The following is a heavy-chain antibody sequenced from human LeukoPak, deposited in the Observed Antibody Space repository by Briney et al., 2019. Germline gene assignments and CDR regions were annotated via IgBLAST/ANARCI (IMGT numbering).Heavy chain of an antibody. J-gene: IGHJ2*01. CDR1: GDSISSSSYY. Sequence: KPSETLSLTCTVSGDSISSSSYYWGWIRQPPGKGLESIGSLYYSGSTYYNPSLKSRVTISVDTSKNQFSLKLSSVTAADTAVYYCARSRFSPYWYFDLWGRGTLVTVSS. V-gene: IGHV4-39*07. CDR2: LYYSGST. CDR3: ARSRFSPYWYFDL. D-gene: IGHD2/OR15-2a*01.